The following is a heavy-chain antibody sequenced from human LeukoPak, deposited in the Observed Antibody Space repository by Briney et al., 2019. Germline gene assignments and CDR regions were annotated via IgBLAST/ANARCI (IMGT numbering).Heavy chain of an antibody. D-gene: IGHD6-13*01. CDR3: ARKPSSSWYGYYYYMDV. CDR1: GFSFSTSS. J-gene: IGHJ6*03. V-gene: IGHV3-48*01. CDR2: ISSSSSTI. Sequence: GGSLRLSCAASGFSFSTSSMNWVRQAPGKGLEWVSYISSSSSTIYYADSVKGRFTISRDNAKNSLYLQMNSLRAEDTAVYYCARKPSSSWYGYYYYMDVWGKGTTVTVSS.